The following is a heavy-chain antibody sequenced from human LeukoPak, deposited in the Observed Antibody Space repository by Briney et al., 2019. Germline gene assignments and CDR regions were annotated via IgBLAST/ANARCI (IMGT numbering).Heavy chain of an antibody. CDR1: GYTFTDYD. CDR2: INPNSGVT. CDR3: ARGTGEGYTYGRYYFDY. Sequence: ASVRVSCKTSGYTFTDYDITWVRQAPGQGLEWMGWINPNSGVTDYAQNFQGRVTMTRDTSISTAYVELSRLRSDDTAVYYCARGTGEGYTYGRYYFDYWGQGTLVTVSS. J-gene: IGHJ4*02. V-gene: IGHV1-2*02. D-gene: IGHD5-18*01.